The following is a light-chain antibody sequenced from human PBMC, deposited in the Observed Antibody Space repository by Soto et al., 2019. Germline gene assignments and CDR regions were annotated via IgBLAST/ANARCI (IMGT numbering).Light chain of an antibody. CDR1: SSDLDDYNY. V-gene: IGLV2-14*01. CDR3: TSSLSNSVGV. J-gene: IGLJ2*01. Sequence: QSALTQPASVSGSPGQSITISCSGTSSDLDDYNYISWYQQHPGKAPKLMIYEVSHRLSGVSNRFSGSKSGYTASLTISGLQDEDEADYYCTSSLSNSVGVFGGGTKLTVL. CDR2: EVS.